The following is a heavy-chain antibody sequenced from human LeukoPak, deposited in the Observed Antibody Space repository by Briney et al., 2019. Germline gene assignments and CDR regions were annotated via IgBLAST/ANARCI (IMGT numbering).Heavy chain of an antibody. D-gene: IGHD1-26*01. J-gene: IGHJ4*02. CDR1: GGSISSYY. V-gene: IGHV4-4*07. CDR3: AREGGSYRFFDY. CDR2: IHTNGNT. Sequence: SETLSLTCTVSGGSISSYYWSWIRQPAGKGLEWIGRIHTNGNTNYNPSLKSRATMSADTSKNQFSLNVSSVTAADTAVCYCAREGGSYRFFDYWGQGTLVTVSS.